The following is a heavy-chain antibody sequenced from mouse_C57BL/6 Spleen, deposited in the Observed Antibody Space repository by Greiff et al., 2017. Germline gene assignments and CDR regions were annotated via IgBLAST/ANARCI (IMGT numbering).Heavy chain of an antibody. CDR2: IYPGDGDT. V-gene: IGHV1-80*01. CDR3: ARWLLYFYAKGC. D-gene: IGHD2-3*01. J-gene: IGHJ4*01. CDR1: GYAFSSYW. Sequence: QVQLQQPGAELVKPGASVKISCKASGYAFSSYWMNWVKQRPGKGLEWIGQIYPGDGDTNYNGKFKGKATLTVGKSSSTAYMQLSSLTSEDSAVYFCARWLLYFYAKGCWGQRTSVTVSS.